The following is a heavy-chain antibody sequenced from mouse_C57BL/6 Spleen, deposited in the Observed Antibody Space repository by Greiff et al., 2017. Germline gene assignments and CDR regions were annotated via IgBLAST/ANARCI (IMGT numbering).Heavy chain of an antibody. CDR2: IWGVGST. CDR3: ASDNYGSSPFAY. Sequence: VQRVESGPGLVAPSQSLSITCTVSGFSLTSYGVDWVRQSPGKGLEWLGVIWGVGSTNYNSALKSRLSISKDNSKSQVFLKMNSLQTDDTAMYYCASDNYGSSPFAYWGQGTLVTVSA. J-gene: IGHJ3*01. V-gene: IGHV2-6*01. CDR1: GFSLTSYG. D-gene: IGHD1-1*01.